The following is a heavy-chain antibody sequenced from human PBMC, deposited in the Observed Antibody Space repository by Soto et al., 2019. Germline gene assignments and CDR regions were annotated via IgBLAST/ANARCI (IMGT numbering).Heavy chain of an antibody. J-gene: IGHJ6*02. V-gene: IGHV3-48*02. CDR3: ARGGSPLYYYYGMDV. D-gene: IGHD3-16*01. CDR2: ISSSSTI. Sequence: PGGSLRLSCAASGFTFSSYSMNWVRQAPGKGLEWVSYISSSSTIYYADSVKGRFTISRDNAKNSLYLQMNSLRDEDTAVYYCARGGSPLYYYYGMDVWGQGTTVTVSS. CDR1: GFTFSSYS.